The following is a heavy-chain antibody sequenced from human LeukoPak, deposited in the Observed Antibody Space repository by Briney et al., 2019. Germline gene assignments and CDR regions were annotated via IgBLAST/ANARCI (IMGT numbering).Heavy chain of an antibody. Sequence: PGGSLRLSCVPSGFTFSRHPMSWVRQPPGNGLELVSAINERGDITKCADSVMRRFTISRDNSKNTLYLQMNSLRAEDTAVYYCAKGSRRIVGVGGYHGMDVWGQGTTVTVSS. V-gene: IGHV3-23*01. D-gene: IGHD1-26*01. CDR3: AKGSRRIVGVGGYHGMDV. CDR2: INERGDIT. J-gene: IGHJ6*02. CDR1: GFTFSRHP.